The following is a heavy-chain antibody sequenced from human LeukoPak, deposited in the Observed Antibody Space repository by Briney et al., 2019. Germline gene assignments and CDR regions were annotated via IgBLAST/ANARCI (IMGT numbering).Heavy chain of an antibody. V-gene: IGHV3-23*01. CDR3: AKGAITVTTKSYFDC. J-gene: IGHJ4*02. D-gene: IGHD4-17*01. CDR2: ISGTAGII. CDR1: GFTFSSYA. Sequence: GGSLRLSCAASGFTFSSYAMSWVRQAPGKGLEWVSAISGTAGIIYDADSVKGRFTISRDNSKNTLYLQMNSLRAEDTAVYYCAKGAITVTTKSYFDCWGQGTLVTVSS.